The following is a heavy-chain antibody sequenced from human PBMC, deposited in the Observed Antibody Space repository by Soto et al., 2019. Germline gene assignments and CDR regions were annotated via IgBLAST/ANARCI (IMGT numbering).Heavy chain of an antibody. CDR3: ARGSIYDILTGYYPAKLDY. V-gene: IGHV3-11*01. D-gene: IGHD3-9*01. J-gene: IGHJ4*02. Sequence: GSVRPSFEASGFTFSDYYMSLIRQAPGKGLEWVSYISSSGSTIYYADSVKGRFTISRDNAKNSLYLQMNSLRAEDTAVYYCARGSIYDILTGYYPAKLDYWGQGTLVTVSS. CDR2: ISSSGSTI. CDR1: GFTFSDYY.